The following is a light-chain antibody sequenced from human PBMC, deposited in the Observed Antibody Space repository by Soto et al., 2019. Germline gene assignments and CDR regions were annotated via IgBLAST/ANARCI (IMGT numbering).Light chain of an antibody. CDR2: DAS. J-gene: IGKJ3*01. V-gene: IGKV3-11*01. Sequence: EIVLTQSPATLSLSPGERATLSCRASQSVSSYLAWYQQKPGQAPRLLIYDASNRATGIPARFSGSGSGTDFTLTISRLEPEDFSFYYCQQRSNWPPIITFGPGTKVDIK. CDR3: QQRSNWPPIIT. CDR1: QSVSSY.